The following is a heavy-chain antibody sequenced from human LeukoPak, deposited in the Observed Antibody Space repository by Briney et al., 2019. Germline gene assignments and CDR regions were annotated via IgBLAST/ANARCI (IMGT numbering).Heavy chain of an antibody. Sequence: GGSLRLSCAASGFTFSSYAMHWVRQAPGKGLEWVAVISYDGSNKYYADSVKGRFTISRDNSKNTLYLQMNSLRAEDTAVYYCAKALGDRIQLWMDYYYYYMDVWGKGTTVTVSS. J-gene: IGHJ6*03. CDR1: GFTFSSYA. CDR3: AKALGDRIQLWMDYYYYYMDV. CDR2: ISYDGSNK. V-gene: IGHV3-30-3*01. D-gene: IGHD5-18*01.